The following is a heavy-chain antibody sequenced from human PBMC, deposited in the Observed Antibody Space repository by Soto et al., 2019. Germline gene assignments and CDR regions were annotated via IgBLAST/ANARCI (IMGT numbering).Heavy chain of an antibody. D-gene: IGHD6-19*01. Sequence: LGSATRTVRLKFSFSAVSLRTKQVGVGWIRQPPGKAQAWLAPIYWDDDKRYSPSLRSRLTITKDTSKNQVVLTMTNMDPVDTATYYCAHRPGGYISGWDNGYFDYWGRGALVTVSS. CDR1: AVSLRTKQVG. J-gene: IGHJ4*02. CDR3: AHRPGGYISGWDNGYFDY. V-gene: IGHV2-5*02. CDR2: IYWDDDK.